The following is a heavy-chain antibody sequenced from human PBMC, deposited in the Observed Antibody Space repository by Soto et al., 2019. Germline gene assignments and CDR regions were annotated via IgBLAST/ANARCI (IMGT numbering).Heavy chain of an antibody. Sequence: SETLSLTCSVCGGAISSGNYCWSWIRQPPGKGLEWIGFISYSGSTYYSTSLKSRVTISVDTSKSQFSLNLSFVTAADTSVYYCARNYGLVAFDIWGQGTMVP. J-gene: IGHJ3*02. D-gene: IGHD4-17*01. CDR2: ISYSGST. CDR1: GGAISSGNYC. CDR3: ARNYGLVAFDI. V-gene: IGHV4-30-4*01.